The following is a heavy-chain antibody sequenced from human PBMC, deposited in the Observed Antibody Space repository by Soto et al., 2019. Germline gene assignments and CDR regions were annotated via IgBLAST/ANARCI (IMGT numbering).Heavy chain of an antibody. CDR2: MNPNSGNT. CDR1: GYTFTSYD. CDR3: ARVPNYYGSGSDYQYYFDF. Sequence: GASVKVSCKASGYTFTSYDINWVRQATGQGLEWMGWMNPNSGNTGYAQKFQGRVTMTRNTSISTAYMELNSLRAEDTAVYHCARVPNYYGSGSDYQYYFDFWGQGALVTVSS. J-gene: IGHJ4*02. D-gene: IGHD3-10*01. V-gene: IGHV1-8*01.